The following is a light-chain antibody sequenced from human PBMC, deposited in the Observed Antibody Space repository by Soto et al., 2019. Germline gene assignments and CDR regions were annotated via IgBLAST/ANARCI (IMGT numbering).Light chain of an antibody. CDR1: QTVSRN. V-gene: IGKV3-15*01. CDR3: QQYNNWPS. J-gene: IGKJ5*01. Sequence: EVVMTQSPATLSVSPGERATLSFRASQTVSRNLAWYQQRPGQAPRLLIYDVFTRAADIPARFSGSGSETEFTLTIRSLQSEDFAVYYCQQYNNWPSFGQGTRLEIK. CDR2: DVF.